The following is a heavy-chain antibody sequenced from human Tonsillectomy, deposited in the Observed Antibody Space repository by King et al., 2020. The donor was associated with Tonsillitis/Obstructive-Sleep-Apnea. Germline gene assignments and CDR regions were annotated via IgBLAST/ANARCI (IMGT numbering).Heavy chain of an antibody. V-gene: IGHV4-59*01. CDR3: ARVGYNYGSDY. D-gene: IGHD5-18*01. J-gene: IGHJ4*02. CDR2: IYYSGST. CDR1: GGSISSYY. Sequence: VPLQESGPGLVKPSETLSLTCTVSGGSISSYYWSWIRQPPGKGLEWIGYIYYSGSTAYNPSLKSRVTISVDASKNQFSLKLNSVTAADTAVYYCARVGYNYGSDYWGQGTLVTVSS.